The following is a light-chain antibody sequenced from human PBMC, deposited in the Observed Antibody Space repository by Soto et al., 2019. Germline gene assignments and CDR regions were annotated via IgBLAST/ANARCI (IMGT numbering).Light chain of an antibody. CDR2: NNN. CDR3: AAWADSLNARGV. V-gene: IGLV1-44*01. J-gene: IGLJ3*02. CDR1: RSNIGNNA. Sequence: QSVLTQPPSASGTPGQRVTISCSGSRSNIGNNAVSWYQQLPGTAPKLLIYNNNQRPSGVPDRVSGSKSGTSASLAISGLPSEDEAAYYCAAWADSLNARGVFGGGTKLTVL.